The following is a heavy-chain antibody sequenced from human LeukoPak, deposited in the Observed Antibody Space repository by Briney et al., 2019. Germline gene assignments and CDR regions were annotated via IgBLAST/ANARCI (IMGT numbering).Heavy chain of an antibody. V-gene: IGHV4-31*03. CDR3: ARGGDRDQKKNWFDP. Sequence: SQTLSLTCTVSGGSISSGGYYWSWIRQHPGKGLEWIGYIYYSGSTYYNPSLKSRVTISVDTSKNQFSLKLSSVTAADTAVYYCARGGDRDQKKNWFDPWGQGTLVTVSS. CDR2: IYYSGST. CDR1: GGSISSGGYY. D-gene: IGHD3-10*01. J-gene: IGHJ5*02.